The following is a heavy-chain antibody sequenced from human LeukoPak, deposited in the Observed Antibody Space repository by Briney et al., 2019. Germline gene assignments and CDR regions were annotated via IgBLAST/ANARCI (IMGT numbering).Heavy chain of an antibody. J-gene: IGHJ4*02. CDR3: ARLRSGWYVSY. CDR1: GGSISSGGYS. CDR2: IYHSGST. V-gene: IGHV4-30-2*03. Sequence: PSETLSLTCAVSGGSISSGGYSWSWIRQPPGKGLEWIGYIYHSGSTYYNPSLKSRVTISVDTSKNQFSLKLSSVTAADTAVYYCARLRSGWYVSYWGQGTLVTVSS. D-gene: IGHD6-19*01.